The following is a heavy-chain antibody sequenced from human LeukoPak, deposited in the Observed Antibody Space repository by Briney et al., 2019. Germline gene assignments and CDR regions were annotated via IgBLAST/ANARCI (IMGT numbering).Heavy chain of an antibody. D-gene: IGHD2-21*01. Sequence: WVRQAPGQGLEWMGWISPYNGNTNYAPKLQGRLTMTTDTSTSTAYMELRSLRSDDTAVYYCAGDRQCGYWGQGTLVTVSS. CDR3: AGDRQCGY. CDR2: ISPYNGNT. V-gene: IGHV1-18*01. J-gene: IGHJ4*02.